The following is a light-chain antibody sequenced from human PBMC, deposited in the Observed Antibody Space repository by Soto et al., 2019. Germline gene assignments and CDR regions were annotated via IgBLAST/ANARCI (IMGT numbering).Light chain of an antibody. Sequence: QSVLTQPPSASGTPGQRVTISCSGSSSNIGSNTVNWYQQLPGTAPKLLIYGNNQRPSGVPDRISGSKSGTSASLAISGLQAEDEADYYCAAWDDSLSGPVFGGGTKLTVL. CDR3: AAWDDSLSGPV. CDR2: GNN. J-gene: IGLJ2*01. V-gene: IGLV1-44*01. CDR1: SSNIGSNT.